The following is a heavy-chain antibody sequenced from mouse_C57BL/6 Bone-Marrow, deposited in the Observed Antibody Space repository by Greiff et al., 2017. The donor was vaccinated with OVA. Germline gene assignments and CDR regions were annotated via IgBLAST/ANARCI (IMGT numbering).Heavy chain of an antibody. J-gene: IGHJ2*01. CDR3: AREDRIYYYGSSFLDY. CDR1: GYTFTDYY. V-gene: IGHV1-76*01. D-gene: IGHD1-1*01. CDR2: IYPGSGNT. Sequence: VQLQQSGAELVRPGAPVKLSCKASGYTFTDYYINWVKQRPGQGLEWIARIYPGSGNTYYNEKFKGKATLTAEKSSSTAYMQLSSLTSEDSAVYFCAREDRIYYYGSSFLDYWGQGTTLTVSS.